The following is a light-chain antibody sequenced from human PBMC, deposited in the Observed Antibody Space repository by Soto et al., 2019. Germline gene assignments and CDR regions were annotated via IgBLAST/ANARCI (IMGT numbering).Light chain of an antibody. CDR3: QHYYTSYTT. CDR1: QSISRY. V-gene: IGKV3-20*01. CDR2: GAS. Sequence: IVLTQSPGTLSLSPGERTTLSCRASQSISRYLAWYQQKPGQGPRLLIYGASSRATGTPDRFSGSGSGTDFTLTISRLEPEDFAVYYCQHYYTSYTTFGQGTKVDIK. J-gene: IGKJ1*01.